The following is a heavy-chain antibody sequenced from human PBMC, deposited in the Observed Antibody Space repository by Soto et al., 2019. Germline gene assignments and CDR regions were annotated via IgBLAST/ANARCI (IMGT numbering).Heavy chain of an antibody. J-gene: IGHJ4*02. Sequence: EVQLLESGGGLVQPGGSLRLSCAASGFTFSSYAMSWVRQAPGKGLEWVSAISGSGGSTYYADSVTGRFTISRDNSKNTLYLQMNSLRAEDTAVYYCAKDYCSGGSCFLDYWGQGTLVTVSS. CDR3: AKDYCSGGSCFLDY. V-gene: IGHV3-23*01. D-gene: IGHD2-15*01. CDR1: GFTFSSYA. CDR2: ISGSGGST.